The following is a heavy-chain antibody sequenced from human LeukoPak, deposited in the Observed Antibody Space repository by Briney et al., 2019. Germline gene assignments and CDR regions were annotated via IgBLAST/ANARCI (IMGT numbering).Heavy chain of an antibody. CDR3: AREYYDILTGSDYFDY. CDR2: ISSSSSYI. Sequence: GGSLRLSCAASGFTFSRYSMNWVRQAPGKGLEWVSSISSSSSYIYYADTVKGRFTISRDNAKNSLYLQMNSLRAEDTAVYYCAREYYDILTGSDYFDYWGQGTLVTVSS. J-gene: IGHJ4*02. CDR1: GFTFSRYS. D-gene: IGHD3-9*01. V-gene: IGHV3-21*01.